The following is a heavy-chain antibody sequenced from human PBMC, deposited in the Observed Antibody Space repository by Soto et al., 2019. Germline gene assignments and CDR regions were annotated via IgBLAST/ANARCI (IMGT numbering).Heavy chain of an antibody. CDR2: IDGSGGIT. CDR3: VKNSGWFTT. V-gene: IGHV3-23*01. D-gene: IGHD6-19*01. J-gene: IGHJ5*02. Sequence: QLLQSGGGLVQPGGSLTLSCAASGFTFGTTDMSWVRQAPGEGLEWVSTIDGSGGITYYADSVKGRFTISRDNSRNTVYLQMNSLRGDDTALYYCVKNSGWFTTWGQGALVTVSS. CDR1: GFTFGTTD.